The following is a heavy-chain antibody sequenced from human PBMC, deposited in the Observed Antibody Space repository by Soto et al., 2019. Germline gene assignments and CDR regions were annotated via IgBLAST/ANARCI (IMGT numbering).Heavy chain of an antibody. D-gene: IGHD5-12*01. Sequence: ASVKVSCKASGYTFTSYDINWVRQATGQGLEWMGWMNPNSGNTGYAQKFQGRVTMTRNTSISTAYMELSSLRSEDTAVYYCARGLGVNIVATIVTWFDPWGQGTLVTVSS. CDR2: MNPNSGNT. CDR3: ARGLGVNIVATIVTWFDP. CDR1: GYTFTSYD. V-gene: IGHV1-8*01. J-gene: IGHJ5*02.